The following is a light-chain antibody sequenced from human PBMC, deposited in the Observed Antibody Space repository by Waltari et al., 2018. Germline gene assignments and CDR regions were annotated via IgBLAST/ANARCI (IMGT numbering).Light chain of an antibody. CDR3: QVWDATSDYV. CDR2: DTN. J-gene: IGLJ1*01. CDR1: DIGSKR. Sequence: SYVLTQPPSVSVAPGTTARTTWGGHDIGSKRRHWYHQKPGQAPVLVVYDTNDRPSGIPERFSGSNFGNPATLTIIGVEAGDEADFYCQVWDATSDYVFGTGTKLTVL. V-gene: IGLV3-21*03.